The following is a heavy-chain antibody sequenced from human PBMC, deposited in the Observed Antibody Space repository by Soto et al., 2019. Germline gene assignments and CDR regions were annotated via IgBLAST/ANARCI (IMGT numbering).Heavy chain of an antibody. CDR3: ARGYRDSSVFEY. CDR2: MNTNTGNT. Sequence: GASVKVSCKASGYTFTSYEINWVRQATGQGLEWMGWMNTNTGNTGYAQKFQGRVTMTRKTSISTAYMELDSLRSEDTAVYYCARGYRDSSVFEYWGQGTLVTVSS. V-gene: IGHV1-8*01. D-gene: IGHD6-13*01. CDR1: GYTFTSYE. J-gene: IGHJ4*02.